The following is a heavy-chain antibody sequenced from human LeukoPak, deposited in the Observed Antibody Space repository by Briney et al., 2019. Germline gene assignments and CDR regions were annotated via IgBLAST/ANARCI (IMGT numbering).Heavy chain of an antibody. D-gene: IGHD3-10*01. Sequence: PSETLSVTCTVSGDSISSYYWSWVRQPAGEGLEWIGRIYNGGNTNYNPSLTSRVTMSVDTSKNQFSLTLGSVTAADTAVYYCAGGGSSMVRGLRNAFDIWGQGTVVTVSS. CDR2: IYNGGNT. CDR3: AGGGSSMVRGLRNAFDI. CDR1: GDSISSYY. J-gene: IGHJ3*02. V-gene: IGHV4-4*07.